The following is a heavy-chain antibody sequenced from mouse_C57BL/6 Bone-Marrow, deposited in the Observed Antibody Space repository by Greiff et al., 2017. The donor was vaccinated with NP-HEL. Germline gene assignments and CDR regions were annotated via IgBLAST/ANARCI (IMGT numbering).Heavy chain of an antibody. V-gene: IGHV1-7*01. CDR1: GYTFTSYW. D-gene: IGHD1-1*01. J-gene: IGHJ4*01. CDR2: INPSSGYT. Sequence: VQLQQSGAELAKPGASVKLSCKASGYTFTSYWMHWVKQRPGQGLEWIGYINPSSGYTKYNQKFKDKATLTADKSSSTAYMQLSSLTYEDSAVYYGARFNTTVVATDYAMDYWGQGTSVTVSS. CDR3: ARFNTTVVATDYAMDY.